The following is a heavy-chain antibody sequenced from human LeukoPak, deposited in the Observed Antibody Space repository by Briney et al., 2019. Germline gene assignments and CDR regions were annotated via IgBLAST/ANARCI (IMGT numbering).Heavy chain of an antibody. CDR3: ARGGETVPGLMGSYNWFDP. J-gene: IGHJ5*02. CDR1: GGSFNYY. Sequence: PSETLSLTCAVYGGSFNYYWSWIRQPPGKGLEWIGEINESGNTNYNPSLKTRLTISIDTSNNQFSLKLTSVTAADTALYFCARGGETVPGLMGSYNWFDPWGQGTLVTVSS. CDR2: INESGNT. D-gene: IGHD6-19*01. V-gene: IGHV4-34*01.